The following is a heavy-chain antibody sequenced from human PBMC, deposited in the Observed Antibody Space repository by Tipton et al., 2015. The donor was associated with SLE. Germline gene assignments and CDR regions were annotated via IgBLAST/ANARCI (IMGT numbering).Heavy chain of an antibody. Sequence: TLSLTCTVSGGSISSSSYYWGWIRQPPGKGLEWIGSIYYSGSTYYNPSLKSRVTISVDTSKNRFSLKLSSVTAADTAVYYCARGREGALGYWGQGTLVTVSS. CDR1: GGSISSSSYY. CDR2: IYYSGST. V-gene: IGHV4-39*01. CDR3: ARGREGALGY. J-gene: IGHJ4*02. D-gene: IGHD1-26*01.